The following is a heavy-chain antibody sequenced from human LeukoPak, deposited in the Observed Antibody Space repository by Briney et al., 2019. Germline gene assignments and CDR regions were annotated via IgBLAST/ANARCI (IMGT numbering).Heavy chain of an antibody. Sequence: ASVKVSCKASGYSSTNYGISWVRQAPGQGLEWMGWISAYNGNTNYAQKLQGRVTMTTDTSTSTAYMELRSLRSDDTAVYYCARDWLAAAGYYYYYYYMDVWGKGTTVTVSS. CDR2: ISAYNGNT. J-gene: IGHJ6*03. CDR3: ARDWLAAAGYYYYYYYMDV. CDR1: GYSSTNYG. D-gene: IGHD6-13*01. V-gene: IGHV1-18*01.